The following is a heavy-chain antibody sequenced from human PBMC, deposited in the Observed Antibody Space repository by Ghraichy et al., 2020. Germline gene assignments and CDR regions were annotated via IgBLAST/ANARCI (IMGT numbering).Heavy chain of an antibody. CDR1: GGSISSSSYY. CDR3: ARQKYYYDSSGPLQH. J-gene: IGHJ1*01. V-gene: IGHV4-39*01. CDR2: IYYSGST. Sequence: ESLNISCTVSGGSISSSSYYWGWIRQPPGKGLEWIGSIYYSGSTYYNPSLKSRVTISVDTSKNQFSLKLSSVTAADTAVYYCARQKYYYDSSGPLQHWGQGTLVTVSS. D-gene: IGHD3-22*01.